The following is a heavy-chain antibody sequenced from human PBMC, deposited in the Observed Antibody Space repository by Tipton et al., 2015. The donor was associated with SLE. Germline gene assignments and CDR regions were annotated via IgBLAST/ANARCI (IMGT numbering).Heavy chain of an antibody. CDR1: GFIFGDYA. Sequence: SLRLSCTASGFIFGDYAMSWFRQAPGKGLEWVGFIRSKVYGGTSEYAASVKGRLSISIDDSKRIAYLQMNSLKTEDTAVYYCARGARGPDYWGQGTLVTVSS. J-gene: IGHJ4*02. D-gene: IGHD6-6*01. V-gene: IGHV3-49*03. CDR3: ARGARGPDY. CDR2: IRSKVYGGTS.